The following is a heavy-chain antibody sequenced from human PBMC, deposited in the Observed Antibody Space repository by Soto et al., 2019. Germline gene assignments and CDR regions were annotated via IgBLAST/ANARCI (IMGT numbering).Heavy chain of an antibody. CDR1: GGTFSSYA. D-gene: IGHD5-18*01. Sequence: SVKVSCKASGGTFSSYAISWVRQAPGQGLEWMGGIIPIFGTANYAQKFQGRVTITADESTSTAYMELSSLRSEDTAVYYCARASMQKRIQLWSVARYYYYYYGMDVWGQGTTVTVSS. CDR2: IIPIFGTA. J-gene: IGHJ6*02. CDR3: ARASMQKRIQLWSVARYYYYYYGMDV. V-gene: IGHV1-69*13.